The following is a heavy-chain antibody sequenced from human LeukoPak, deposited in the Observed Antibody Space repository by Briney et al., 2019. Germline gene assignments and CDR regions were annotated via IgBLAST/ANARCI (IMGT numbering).Heavy chain of an antibody. J-gene: IGHJ3*02. D-gene: IGHD3-22*01. CDR2: IYYSGST. CDR1: GGSISSSSYY. V-gene: IGHV4-39*07. CDR3: ARSNPYDSSGYYFPDAFDI. Sequence: SETLSLTCTVSGGSISSSSYYWGWIRQPPGKGLEWIGSIYYSGSTYYNPSLKSRVTISVDTSKNQFSLKLSSVTAADTAVYYCARSNPYDSSGYYFPDAFDIWGQGTMVTVSS.